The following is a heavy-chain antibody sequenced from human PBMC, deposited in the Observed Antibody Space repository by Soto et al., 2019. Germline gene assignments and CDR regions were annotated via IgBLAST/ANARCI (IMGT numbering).Heavy chain of an antibody. CDR2: IHPSGDTT. CDR3: AKDLWGSWTVDY. D-gene: IGHD3-16*01. V-gene: IGHV1-46*02. CDR1: GFTFQNYH. Sequence: QVQLVQSGAEVKEPGASVKVSCTASGFTFQNYHMHWVRQAPGQGLEWMGIIHPSGDTTKYAQNFQGRLAMTRNTSTSTAYMELSSLTSEDTAVYYCAKDLWGSWTVDYWGQGTLITVSS. J-gene: IGHJ4*02.